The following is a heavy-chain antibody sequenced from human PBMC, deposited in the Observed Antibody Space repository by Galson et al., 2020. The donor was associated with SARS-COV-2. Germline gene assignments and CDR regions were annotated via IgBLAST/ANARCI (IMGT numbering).Heavy chain of an antibody. D-gene: IGHD3-10*01. V-gene: IGHV7-4-1*02. CDR1: GYIFNNYA. Sequence: ASVKVSCKASGYIFNNYALNWVRQAPGQGLEWMAWINTNTGNPTYAQGFTGRFVFSLDTSISTAYLQITSLKAEDTAVYYCMRGAGAWFGELLVYWGQGTLVTVCS. CDR2: INTNTGNP. J-gene: IGHJ4*02. CDR3: MRGAGAWFGELLVY.